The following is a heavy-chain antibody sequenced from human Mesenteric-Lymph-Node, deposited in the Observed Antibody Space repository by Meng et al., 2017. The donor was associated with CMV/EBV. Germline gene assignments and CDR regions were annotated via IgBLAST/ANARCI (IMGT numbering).Heavy chain of an antibody. D-gene: IGHD4-23*01. V-gene: IGHV3-7*01. J-gene: IGHJ6*02. Sequence: GESLKISCAASGFTFSSYWMSWVRQAPGKGLEWVANIKQDGSEKYYVDSVKGRFTISRDNAKNSLYLQMNSLRAEDTAVYYCAKDRSVVTYYYYYGMDVWGQGTTVTVSS. CDR3: AKDRSVVTYYYYYGMDV. CDR1: GFTFSSYW. CDR2: IKQDGSEK.